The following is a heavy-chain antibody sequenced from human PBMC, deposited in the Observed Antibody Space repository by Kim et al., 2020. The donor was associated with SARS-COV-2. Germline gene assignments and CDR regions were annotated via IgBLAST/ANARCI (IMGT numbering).Heavy chain of an antibody. V-gene: IGHV4-61*01. CDR3: ARALGNSGYGTDAFDI. D-gene: IGHD5-12*01. CDR2: IYYSGST. CDR1: GGSVSSGSYY. J-gene: IGHJ3*02. Sequence: SETLSLTCTVSGGSVSSGSYYWSWIRQPPGKGLEWIGYIYYSGSTNYNPSLKSRVTISVDTSKNQFSLKLSSVTAADTAVYYCARALGNSGYGTDAFDI.